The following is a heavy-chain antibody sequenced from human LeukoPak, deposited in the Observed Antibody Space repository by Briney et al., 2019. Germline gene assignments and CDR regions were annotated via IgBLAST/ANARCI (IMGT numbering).Heavy chain of an antibody. CDR1: GFTVSSNY. V-gene: IGHV3-66*02. Sequence: GGSLRLSCAASGFTVSSNYMSWVRQAPGKGLEWVSVIYSGGSTYYADSVKGRFTISRDNSKNTLYLQMNSLRAEDTAVYYCAKVTYYYDSSGYDAFDIWGQGTMVTVSS. CDR3: AKVTYYYDSSGYDAFDI. CDR2: IYSGGST. J-gene: IGHJ3*02. D-gene: IGHD3-22*01.